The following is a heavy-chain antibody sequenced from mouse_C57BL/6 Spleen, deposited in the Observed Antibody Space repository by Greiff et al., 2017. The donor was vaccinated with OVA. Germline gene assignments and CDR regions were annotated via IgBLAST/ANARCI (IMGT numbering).Heavy chain of an antibody. D-gene: IGHD3-2*02. CDR3: ARSGTAQDTVAY. CDR1: GYTFTSYG. V-gene: IGHV1-69*01. CDR2: IDPSGSYT. Sequence: QVQLQQPGAELVMPGASVKLSCTASGYTFTSYGMPWVQQRPGQGLEWIGTIDPSGSYTNYNQKFKGKSTLTVDKSSSTAYMQLSSLTSEDTAVYYCARSGTAQDTVAYWGQGTLVTVSA. J-gene: IGHJ3*01.